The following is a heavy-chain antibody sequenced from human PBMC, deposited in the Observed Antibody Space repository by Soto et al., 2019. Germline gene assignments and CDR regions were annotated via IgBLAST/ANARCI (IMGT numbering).Heavy chain of an antibody. Sequence: GGSLRLSCAASGLTFIDYAMHWVRQPPGKGLEWVAIISSDGKNTYYGDSVKGRFTISRDGSTSTLSLQMNGLRPEDTAVYFCARVHCTTELCSGLYFYYALDVWGQGTTVTVSS. CDR2: ISSDGKNT. V-gene: IGHV3-30*01. J-gene: IGHJ6*02. D-gene: IGHD2-21*01. CDR1: GLTFIDYA. CDR3: ARVHCTTELCSGLYFYYALDV.